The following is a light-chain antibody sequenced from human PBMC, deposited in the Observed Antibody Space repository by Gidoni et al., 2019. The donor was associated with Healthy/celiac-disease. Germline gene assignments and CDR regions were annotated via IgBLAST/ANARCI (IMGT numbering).Light chain of an antibody. CDR3: SLYTSSSTYV. V-gene: IGLV2-18*01. Sequence: QSALPQPPSVSGSPAQSVTTSCTGTSSDVGSYNRVSWSQQPPGTAPKLMIYEVSNRPSGVPDRFSGSKSGNTASLTISGLQAEDEADYYCSLYTSSSTYVFGTGTKVTVL. CDR1: SSDVGSYNR. CDR2: EVS. J-gene: IGLJ1*01.